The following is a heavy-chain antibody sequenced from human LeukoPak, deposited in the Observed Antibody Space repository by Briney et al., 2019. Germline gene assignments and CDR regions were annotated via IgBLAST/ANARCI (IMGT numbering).Heavy chain of an antibody. CDR1: GGSISSGGYY. CDR3: ARWNSGSYYDY. V-gene: IGHV4-61*08. CDR2: IYYSGST. D-gene: IGHD1-26*01. Sequence: SETLSLTCTVSGGSISSGGYYWSWIRQHPGQGLVWIGYIYYSGSTNYDPSLKSRVTISVDTSKNQFSLKLSSVTAADTAVYYCARWNSGSYYDYWGQGTLVTVSS. J-gene: IGHJ4*02.